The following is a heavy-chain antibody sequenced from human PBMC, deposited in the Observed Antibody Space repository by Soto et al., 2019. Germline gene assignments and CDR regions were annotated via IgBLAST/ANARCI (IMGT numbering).Heavy chain of an antibody. J-gene: IGHJ4*02. V-gene: IGHV1-8*01. D-gene: IGHD3-22*01. CDR3: ARGGDNYYDSSGYYPTHDY. CDR1: GYTFTSYD. Sequence: ASVKVSCKASGYTFTSYDINWVRQATGQGLEWMGWMNPNSGNTGYAQKFQGRVTMTRNTSISTAYMELSGLRSEDTAVYYCARGGDNYYDSSGYYPTHDYWGQGTLVTVSS. CDR2: MNPNSGNT.